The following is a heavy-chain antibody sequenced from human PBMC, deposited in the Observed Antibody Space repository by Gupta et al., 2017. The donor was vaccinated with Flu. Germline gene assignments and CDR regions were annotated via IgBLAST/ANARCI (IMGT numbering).Heavy chain of an antibody. CDR2: ISWNGYTV. Sequence: PGKGLEWVSGISWNGYTVAYADSVKGRFTTSRDNAKNSLYLQMNSLRVEDTAVYYCVKGLRDKSYYNYYLDVWGEGTTVTVSS. J-gene: IGHJ6*03. CDR3: VKGLRDKSYYNYYLDV. D-gene: IGHD2-15*01. V-gene: IGHV3-9*01.